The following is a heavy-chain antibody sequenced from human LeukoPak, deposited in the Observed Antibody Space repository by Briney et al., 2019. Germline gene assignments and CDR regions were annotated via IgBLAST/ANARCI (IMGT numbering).Heavy chain of an antibody. CDR1: GFTFSNAW. Sequence: PGGSLRLSCAASGFTFSNAWMSWVRQAPGKGLEWVGRIKSKTDGGTTDYAAPVKGRFTISRDDSKNTLYLQMNSLKTEDTAVYYCTTTLLVPAAIARGGIVDYWGQRTLVTVSS. J-gene: IGHJ4*02. CDR2: IKSKTDGGTT. CDR3: TTTLLVPAAIARGGIVDY. V-gene: IGHV3-15*01. D-gene: IGHD2-2*02.